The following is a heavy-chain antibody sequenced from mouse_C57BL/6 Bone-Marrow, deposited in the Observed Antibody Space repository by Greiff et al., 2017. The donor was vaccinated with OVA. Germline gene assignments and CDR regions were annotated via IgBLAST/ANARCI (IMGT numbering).Heavy chain of an antibody. D-gene: IGHD2-4*01. CDR1: GYTFTSYW. Sequence: QVQLQQPGAELVKPGASVKLSCKASGYTFTSYWMHWVKQRPGQGLEWIGMIHPNSGSTNYNEKFKSKATLTVDKSSSTAYMQLSGLTSEDSAVYYCARSSTYDYSAGYADWGKGTLVTVSA. CDR2: IHPNSGST. J-gene: IGHJ3*01. CDR3: ARSSTYDYSAGYAD. V-gene: IGHV1-64*01.